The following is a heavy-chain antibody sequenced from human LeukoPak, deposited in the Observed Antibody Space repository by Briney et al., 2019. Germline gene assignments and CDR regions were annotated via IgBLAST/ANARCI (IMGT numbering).Heavy chain of an antibody. D-gene: IGHD3-10*01. V-gene: IGHV3-30*18. J-gene: IGHJ4*02. CDR1: GFTFSSYG. Sequence: GGSLRLSCAASGFTFSSYGMHWVRQAPGKGLEWVAVISYDGSNKYYADSVKGRFTISSDDSKNTLYLQMNSLRAEDTAVYYCAKEGRSADFDYWGQGTLVTVSS. CDR2: ISYDGSNK. CDR3: AKEGRSADFDY.